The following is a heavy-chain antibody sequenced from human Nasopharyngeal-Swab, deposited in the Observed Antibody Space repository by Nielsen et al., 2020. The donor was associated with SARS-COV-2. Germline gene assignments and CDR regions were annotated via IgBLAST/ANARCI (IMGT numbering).Heavy chain of an antibody. V-gene: IGHV3-53*04. CDR2: IYGGGDT. CDR1: GFAVSRTY. CDR3: ASNWRYSSFVPRMAPAFDI. J-gene: IGHJ3*02. D-gene: IGHD6-13*01. Sequence: GSLRLSCAASGFAVSRTYMTWVRQAPGKGLEWVSIIYGGGDTYYADSVKGRFTISRHNSENTLFLQMNSLRVEDTAMYYCASNWRYSSFVPRMAPAFDIWGQGTMVTVSS.